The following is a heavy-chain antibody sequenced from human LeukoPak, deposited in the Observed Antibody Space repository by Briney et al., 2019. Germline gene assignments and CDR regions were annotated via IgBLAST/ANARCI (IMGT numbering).Heavy chain of an antibody. CDR3: AREGGSAGPTYYYYMDV. CDR2: INPSGGRT. V-gene: IGHV1-46*01. Sequence: ASVKVSCKASGYTFTNYYIHWVRQAPGQGLEWMGMINPSGGRTTYAKKFQGRVTVTRDTSISTAYMELSRLRSDDTAVYYCAREGGSAGPTYYYYMDVWGKGTTVTISS. CDR1: GYTFTNYY. D-gene: IGHD3-10*01. J-gene: IGHJ6*03.